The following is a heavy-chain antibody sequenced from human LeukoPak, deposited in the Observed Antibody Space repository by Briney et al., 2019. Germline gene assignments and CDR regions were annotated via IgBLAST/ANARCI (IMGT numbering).Heavy chain of an antibody. CDR3: ARGRDVLRFLEWLNWFDP. CDR1: GSTFTSYN. D-gene: IGHD3-3*01. J-gene: IGHJ5*02. V-gene: IGHV1-8*03. CDR2: MNPNSGNT. Sequence: ASVKVSCKASGSTFTSYNINWVRQATGQGLGRMGWMNPNSGNTGYAQKFQVRVTITRNTSISTAYMELRSLRSEDKAVYYYARGRDVLRFLEWLNWFDPWGQGTLVTVSS.